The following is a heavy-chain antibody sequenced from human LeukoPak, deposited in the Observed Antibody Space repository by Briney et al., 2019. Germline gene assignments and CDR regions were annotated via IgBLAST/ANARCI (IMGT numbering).Heavy chain of an antibody. CDR1: GGSISSYY. V-gene: IGHV4-59*01. Sequence: SETLSLTCTVSGGSISSYYWSWIRQPPGKGLEWIGYIYYSGSTNYNPSLKSRVTISIDTSKNQFSLKLSSVTAADTAVYYCAREGPSIKDAFDIWGQGTMVTVSS. CDR3: AREGPSIKDAFDI. D-gene: IGHD3-9*01. J-gene: IGHJ3*02. CDR2: IYYSGST.